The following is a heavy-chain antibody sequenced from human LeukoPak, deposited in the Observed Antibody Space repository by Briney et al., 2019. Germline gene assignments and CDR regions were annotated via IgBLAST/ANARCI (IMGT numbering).Heavy chain of an antibody. CDR2: TIPIFGTA. CDR1: GGTFSSYA. D-gene: IGHD5-18*01. J-gene: IGHJ4*02. Sequence: SVKVSCKASGGTFSSYAISWVRQPPGQGREWMGWTIPIFGTANYAQKFQGRVTITADKSTSTAYMELSSLRSEDTAVYYCATARDTANFDYWGQGTLVTVSS. V-gene: IGHV1-69*06. CDR3: ATARDTANFDY.